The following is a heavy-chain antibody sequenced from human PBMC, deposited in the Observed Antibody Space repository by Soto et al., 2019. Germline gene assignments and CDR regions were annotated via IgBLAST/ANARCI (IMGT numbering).Heavy chain of an antibody. CDR2: IIPIFGTA. Sequence: SVKVSCKASGGTFSSYAISWVRQAPGQGLEWMGGIIPIFGTANYAQKFQGRVTITADESTSTAYMELSSLRSEDTAVYYCARDSGDYGDPYYYYYGMDVWGQGTTVTVSS. J-gene: IGHJ6*02. CDR3: ARDSGDYGDPYYYYYGMDV. CDR1: GGTFSSYA. D-gene: IGHD4-17*01. V-gene: IGHV1-69*13.